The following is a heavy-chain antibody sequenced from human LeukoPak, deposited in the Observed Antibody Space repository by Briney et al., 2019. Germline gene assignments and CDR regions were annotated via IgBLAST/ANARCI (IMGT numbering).Heavy chain of an antibody. D-gene: IGHD6-13*01. Sequence: GASLKISCKGSGYRFTIYWISWVRQMPGKDLEWMGRIDPSDSYTNYSPSFQGHVTISADKSISTAYLQLSSLKASDTAIYYCARQTSAGFYFDYWGQGTLVTVSS. CDR3: ARQTSAGFYFDY. CDR2: IDPSDSYT. V-gene: IGHV5-10-1*01. CDR1: GYRFTIYW. J-gene: IGHJ4*02.